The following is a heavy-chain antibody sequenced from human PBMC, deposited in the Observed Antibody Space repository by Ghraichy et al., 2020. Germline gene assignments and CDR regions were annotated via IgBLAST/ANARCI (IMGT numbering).Heavy chain of an antibody. CDR3: ARALSVVVPSLDG. J-gene: IGHJ6*02. CDR2: IIPILGTA. V-gene: IGHV1-69*13. D-gene: IGHD2-2*01. CDR1: GGTFSTYT. Sequence: SVKVSCKASGGTFSTYTITWVRQAPGQGLEWMGGIIPILGTAIYAQKFQGRVTMTAHESTSTTYMELSSLRSEDTAVYYCARALSVVVPSLDGWGQGTTVTVS.